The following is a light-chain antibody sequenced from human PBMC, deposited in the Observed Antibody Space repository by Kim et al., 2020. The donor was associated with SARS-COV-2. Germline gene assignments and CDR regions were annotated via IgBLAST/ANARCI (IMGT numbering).Light chain of an antibody. V-gene: IGKV3-15*01. CDR2: DVS. CDR1: QSVSIN. CDR3: QQYDEWPLT. Sequence: SASPGESVTLSCRASQSVSINLAWYQRNPGQAPRLLIYDVSTRATGIPAKFSGSGSGTEFTLTISSLQSEDFAVYYCQQYDEWPLTFGGGTKVEIK. J-gene: IGKJ4*01.